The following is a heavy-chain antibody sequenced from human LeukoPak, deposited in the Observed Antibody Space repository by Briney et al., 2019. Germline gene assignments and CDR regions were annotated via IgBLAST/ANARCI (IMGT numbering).Heavy chain of an antibody. CDR3: ARDRGYGYGFFDY. Sequence: GGSLRLSCAASGFTVRSIYMTWVRQAPGQGLEWVSSFYSGGSSYYADSVKGRFIISRDSSTDTLYLQMNSLRVEDTDVYFCARDRGYGYGFFDYWGQGTLVTVSS. V-gene: IGHV3-53*01. CDR1: GFTVRSIY. D-gene: IGHD5-18*01. CDR2: FYSGGSS. J-gene: IGHJ4*02.